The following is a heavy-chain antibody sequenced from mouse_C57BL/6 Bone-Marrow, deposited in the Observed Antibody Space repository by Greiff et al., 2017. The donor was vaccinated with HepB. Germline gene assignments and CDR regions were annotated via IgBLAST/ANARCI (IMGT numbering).Heavy chain of an antibody. CDR1: GFTFSSYA. CDR3: ARDYYGSSFPMDY. J-gene: IGHJ4*01. V-gene: IGHV5-4*01. D-gene: IGHD1-1*01. CDR2: ISDGGSYT. Sequence: EVNVVESGGGLVKPGGSLKLSCAASGFTFSSYAMSWVRQTPEKRLEWVATISDGGSYTYYPDNVKGRFTISRDNAKNNLYLQMSHLKSEDTAMYYCARDYYGSSFPMDYWGQGTSVTVSS.